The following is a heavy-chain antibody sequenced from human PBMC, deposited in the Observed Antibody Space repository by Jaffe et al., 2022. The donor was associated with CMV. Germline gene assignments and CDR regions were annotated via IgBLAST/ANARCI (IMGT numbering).Heavy chain of an antibody. CDR3: ARDLRQASSGWYRVGYYGMDV. CDR2: ISSSSSTI. Sequence: EVQLVESGGGLVQPGGSLRLSCAASGFTFSSYSMNWVRQAPGKGLEWVSYISSSSSTIYYADSVKGRFTISRDNAKNSLYLQMNSLRDEDTAVYYCARDLRQASSGWYRVGYYGMDVWGQGTTVTVSS. V-gene: IGHV3-48*02. CDR1: GFTFSSYS. D-gene: IGHD6-19*01. J-gene: IGHJ6*02.